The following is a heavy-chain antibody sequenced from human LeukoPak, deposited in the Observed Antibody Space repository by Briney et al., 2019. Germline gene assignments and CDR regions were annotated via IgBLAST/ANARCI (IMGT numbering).Heavy chain of an antibody. V-gene: IGHV1-2*02. CDR3: AKARFLEWSDAFDI. CDR1: GYTFTGYY. Sequence: GASVKVSCKASGYTFTGYYMRWVRQAPGQGLEWMGWINPNSGGTNYAQKFQGRVTMTRDTSISTAYMELSRLRSDDTAVYYCAKARFLEWSDAFDIWGQGTMVTVSS. D-gene: IGHD3-3*01. CDR2: INPNSGGT. J-gene: IGHJ3*02.